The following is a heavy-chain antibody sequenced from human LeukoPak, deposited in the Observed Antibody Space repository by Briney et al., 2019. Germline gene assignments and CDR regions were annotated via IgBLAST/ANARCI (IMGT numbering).Heavy chain of an antibody. J-gene: IGHJ4*02. D-gene: IGHD1-26*01. Sequence: SETLSLTCSVSAYSISSGYYWGWIRQPPGKGLEWIGSIYHSGTTYYNPSLQSRVTISVDTSKNQFSLKLNSVTAADTAVYYCARAGSYYGFDYWGQGTLVTVSS. CDR2: IYHSGTT. V-gene: IGHV4-38-2*02. CDR3: ARAGSYYGFDY. CDR1: AYSISSGYY.